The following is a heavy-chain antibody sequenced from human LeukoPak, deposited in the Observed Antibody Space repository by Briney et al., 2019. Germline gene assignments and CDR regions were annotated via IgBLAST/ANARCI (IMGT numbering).Heavy chain of an antibody. CDR2: IYYSGCT. J-gene: IGHJ4*02. CDR3: ATIFC. V-gene: IGHV4-39*01. Sequence: SETLSLTCTVSGGSISSSSYYWGWIRQPPGKGLEWTGSIYYSGCTYYNPSLKSRVTISVDTSKNQFSLKLSSVTAADTAVYYCATIFCWGQGTLVTVSS. CDR1: GGSISSSSYY.